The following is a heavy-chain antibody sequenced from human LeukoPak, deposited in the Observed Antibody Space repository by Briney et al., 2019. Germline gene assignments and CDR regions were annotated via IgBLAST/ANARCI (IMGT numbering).Heavy chain of an antibody. D-gene: IGHD5-18*01. CDR2: IYYSGST. Sequence: PSETLSLTCTVSGGSISSSSYYWGWIRQPPGKGLEWIGSIYYSGSTYYNPSLKSRVTISVDTSKNQFSLKLSSVTAADTAVYYCARDTQASYGFHWFDPWGRGTLVTVSS. J-gene: IGHJ5*02. CDR1: GGSISSSSYY. CDR3: ARDTQASYGFHWFDP. V-gene: IGHV4-39*07.